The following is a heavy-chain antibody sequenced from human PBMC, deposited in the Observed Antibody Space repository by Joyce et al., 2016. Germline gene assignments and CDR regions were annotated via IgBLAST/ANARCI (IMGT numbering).Heavy chain of an antibody. CDR3: ARDGSPTFETDGYYYEVATNFDC. CDR2: ISYDGLNK. V-gene: IGHV3-30-3*01. CDR1: GFNLSTYP. J-gene: IGHJ4*02. Sequence: QVQLVESGGGVVRPGRSLRLSCAASGFNLSTYPMHWVRQARGKGLGWGAVISYDGLNKHTADPVKGRLTISRDNSKSTLYLQMNSLRTEDTAVYFCARDGSPTFETDGYYYEVATNFDCWGQGTLITVSS. D-gene: IGHD3-22*01.